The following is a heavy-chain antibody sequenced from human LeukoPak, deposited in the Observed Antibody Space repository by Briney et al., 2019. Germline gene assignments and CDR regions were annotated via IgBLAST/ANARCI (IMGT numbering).Heavy chain of an antibody. CDR1: GYTFTSYY. J-gene: IGHJ5*02. CDR2: INPSGGST. V-gene: IGHV1-46*01. CDR3: ARGFIVVVTATPGWFDP. Sequence: GASVKVSCKASGYTFTSYYMHWVRQAPGQGLEWMGIINPSGGSTSYAQKFQGRVTMTRDTSTGTVYMELSSLRSEDTAVYYCARGFIVVVTATPGWFDPWGQGTLVTVSS. D-gene: IGHD2-21*02.